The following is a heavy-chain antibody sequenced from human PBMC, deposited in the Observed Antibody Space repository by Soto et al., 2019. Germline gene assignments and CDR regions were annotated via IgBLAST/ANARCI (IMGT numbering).Heavy chain of an antibody. CDR2: IYYSGST. Sequence: SETLSLTCTVPGGSISSGGYYWSWIRQHPGKGLEWIEYIYYSGSTYYNPSLKSRVTISVDTSKNQFSLKLSSVTAADTAVYYCARDSYEAGFDYWGQGTLVTVSS. D-gene: IGHD5-12*01. CDR1: GGSISSGGYY. J-gene: IGHJ4*02. CDR3: ARDSYEAGFDY. V-gene: IGHV4-31*03.